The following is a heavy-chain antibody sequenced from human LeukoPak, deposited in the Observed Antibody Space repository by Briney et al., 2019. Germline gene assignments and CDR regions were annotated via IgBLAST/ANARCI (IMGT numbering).Heavy chain of an antibody. CDR2: INHSGST. CDR1: GGSISSSSYY. V-gene: IGHV4-39*07. J-gene: IGHJ5*02. D-gene: IGHD2-15*01. CDR3: ARLRIRASP. Sequence: PSETLSLTCTVSGGSISSSSYYWSWIRQPPGKGLEWIGEINHSGSTNYNPSLKSRVTISVDTSKNQFSLKLSSVTAADTAVYYCARLRIRASPWGQGTLVTVSS.